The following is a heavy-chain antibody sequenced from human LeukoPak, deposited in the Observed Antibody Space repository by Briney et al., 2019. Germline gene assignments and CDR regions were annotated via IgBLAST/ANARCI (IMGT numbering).Heavy chain of an antibody. CDR3: ASVYCSITSCGGPFDY. Sequence: SETLSLTCTVSGGSISSSNYYWGWIRQPPGKGLEWVGSIYYSGSTYYNPSLKSRVTVSVDTSKNQFSLKLSSVTAADTAVYYCASVYCSITSCGGPFDYWGQGTLVTVSS. CDR1: GGSISSSNYY. J-gene: IGHJ4*02. V-gene: IGHV4-39*01. D-gene: IGHD2-2*01. CDR2: IYYSGST.